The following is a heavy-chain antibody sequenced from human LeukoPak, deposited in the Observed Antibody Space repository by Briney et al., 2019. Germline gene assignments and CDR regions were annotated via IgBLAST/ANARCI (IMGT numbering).Heavy chain of an antibody. V-gene: IGHV4-34*01. CDR3: ATWGYCSSTSCYFSAFDI. CDR2: IYYSGST. Sequence: SETLSLTCAVYGGSFSGYYWSWIRQPPGKGLEWIGSIYYSGSTYYNPSLKSRVTISVDTSKNQFSLKLSSVTAADTAVYYCATWGYCSSTSCYFSAFDIWGQGTMVTVSS. J-gene: IGHJ3*02. D-gene: IGHD2-2*01. CDR1: GGSFSGYY.